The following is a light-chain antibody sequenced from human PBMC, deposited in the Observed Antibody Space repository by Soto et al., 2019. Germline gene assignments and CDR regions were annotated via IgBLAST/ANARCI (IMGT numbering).Light chain of an antibody. V-gene: IGKV2-28*01. CDR2: LGS. J-gene: IGKJ1*01. Sequence: DIVMTQSPLSLPVTPGEPAAISCRSSQSLLHKNGHNYLDWYLQKPGQSPQLLIFLGSNLASGVPAMFSGSGAGAEFTLKITRVEAADVGVYYCMQGLQTPQTFGQGTKGEI. CDR3: MQGLQTPQT. CDR1: QSLLHKNGHNY.